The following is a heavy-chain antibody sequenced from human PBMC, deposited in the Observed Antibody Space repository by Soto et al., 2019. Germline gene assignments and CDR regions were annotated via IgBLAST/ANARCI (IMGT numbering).Heavy chain of an antibody. V-gene: IGHV1-69*13. D-gene: IGHD6-13*01. CDR1: GGTFSSYT. CDR2: IIPIFGTA. J-gene: IGHJ6*02. Sequence: SVKVSCKASGGTFSSYTISWVRQAPGQGLEWMGGIIPIFGTANYAQKFQGRVTITADESTSTAYMELSSLRSEDTAVYYCAGSFSAAEYYYYYGMDVWGQGTTVTVSS. CDR3: AGSFSAAEYYYYYGMDV.